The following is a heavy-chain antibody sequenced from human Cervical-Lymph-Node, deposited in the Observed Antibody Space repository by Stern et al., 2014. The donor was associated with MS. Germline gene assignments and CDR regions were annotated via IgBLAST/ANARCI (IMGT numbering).Heavy chain of an antibody. J-gene: IGHJ4*02. V-gene: IGHV3-33*01. Sequence: VQLVESGGXXXXXXRSLRLSCAASGFSFSRYAMHWVRQAPGKGLEWVALIWYDGSNPYYADSVTGRFTISRDNFKNTLYLQMNSLRAEDTAVYYCASAYSSSHYYFDYWGQGTLVTVSS. D-gene: IGHD6-13*01. CDR2: IWYDGSNP. CDR1: GFSFSRYA. CDR3: ASAYSSSHYYFDY.